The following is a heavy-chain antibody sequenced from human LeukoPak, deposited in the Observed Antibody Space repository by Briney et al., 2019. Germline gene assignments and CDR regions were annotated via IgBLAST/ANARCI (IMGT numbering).Heavy chain of an antibody. CDR3: ARDDRPGVEYCSSTSCSNYYYYVMDV. CDR1: GYTFTSYA. V-gene: IGHV1-3*01. CDR2: INAGNGNT. D-gene: IGHD2-2*01. Sequence: ASVKVSCKASGYTFTSYAMHWVRQAPGQRLEWMGWINAGNGNTKYSQKFQGRVTITRDTSASTAYMELSSLRSEDTAVYYCARDDRPGVEYCSSTSCSNYYYYVMDVWGKGTTVTVSS. J-gene: IGHJ6*04.